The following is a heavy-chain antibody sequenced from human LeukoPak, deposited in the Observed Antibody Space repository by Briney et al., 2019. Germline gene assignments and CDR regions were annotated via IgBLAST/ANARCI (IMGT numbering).Heavy chain of an antibody. D-gene: IGHD3-3*01. Sequence: GGSLRLSCAASGFTFISYGMHWVRLAPGKGLVWVAVTSFDGSTKYYGDFVKRRFTISRDNSKNTLYLQMNSLRPEDTAVYYCARGAEYDRDPFYHYGMDVWGQGTTVTVSS. V-gene: IGHV3-30*03. CDR1: GFTFISYG. CDR3: ARGAEYDRDPFYHYGMDV. J-gene: IGHJ6*02. CDR2: TSFDGSTK.